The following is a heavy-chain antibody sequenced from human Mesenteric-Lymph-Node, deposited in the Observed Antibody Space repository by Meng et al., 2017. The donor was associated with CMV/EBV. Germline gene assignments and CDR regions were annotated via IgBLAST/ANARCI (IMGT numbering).Heavy chain of an antibody. CDR3: AREMVSGSGSNYVLGTRTGLDY. Sequence: SETLSLTCTVFGYSISTGYSWGWIRQPPGKGLEYIGSIYHSGSTYYNPSLKSRVTISVDTSKNQFSLKLTPVTAADTAVYYCAREMVSGSGSNYVLGTRTGLDYWGQGTLVTVSS. CDR2: IYHSGST. J-gene: IGHJ4*02. V-gene: IGHV4-38-2*02. D-gene: IGHD1-26*01. CDR1: GYSISTGYS.